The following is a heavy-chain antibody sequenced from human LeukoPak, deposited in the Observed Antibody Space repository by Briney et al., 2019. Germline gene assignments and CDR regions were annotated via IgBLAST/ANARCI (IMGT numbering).Heavy chain of an antibody. Sequence: SETLSLTCTVSGGSISSYYWSWIRQPAGKGLEWIGRIYTSGSTNYNPSLKSRVTISVDTSKNQFSLKLSSVTAADTALYFCARRVYGDPLGYYDSWGQGTLVTVAS. D-gene: IGHD4-17*01. J-gene: IGHJ4*02. V-gene: IGHV4-4*07. CDR2: IYTSGST. CDR3: ARRVYGDPLGYYDS. CDR1: GGSISSYY.